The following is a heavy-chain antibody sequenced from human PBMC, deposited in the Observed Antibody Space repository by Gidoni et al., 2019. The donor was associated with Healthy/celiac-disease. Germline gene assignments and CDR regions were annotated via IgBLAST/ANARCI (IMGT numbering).Heavy chain of an antibody. V-gene: IGHV3-30*18. CDR1: AFTFGSYD. D-gene: IGHD2-2*01. Sequence: QLQRVASGGGAVPPGRSLALSCAASAFTFGSYDMHWVRQATGKGLEWVAVISYDGMNKYYADSVKGRVTISRDNSKNTLYLQMNSLGAEDTAVYYCAKGGIVVVPAAMIGRDYMDVWGKGTTVTVSS. CDR3: AKGGIVVVPAAMIGRDYMDV. CDR2: ISYDGMNK. J-gene: IGHJ6*03.